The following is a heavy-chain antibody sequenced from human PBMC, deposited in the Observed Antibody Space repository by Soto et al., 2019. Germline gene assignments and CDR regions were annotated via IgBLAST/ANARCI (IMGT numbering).Heavy chain of an antibody. V-gene: IGHV3-33*01. CDR2: IWYDGSNK. D-gene: IGHD6-13*01. Sequence: QVQLVESGGGVVQPGRSLRLSCAAYGFTFSSCGMHWVRQAPGKGLEWVAVIWYDGSNKYYADYVKGRFTISRDNSQNTLYRQMNSLRADDTAVYYCARVFGSSSPYYYYGMDVWGQGTTVTVSS. J-gene: IGHJ6*02. CDR1: GFTFSSCG. CDR3: ARVFGSSSPYYYYGMDV.